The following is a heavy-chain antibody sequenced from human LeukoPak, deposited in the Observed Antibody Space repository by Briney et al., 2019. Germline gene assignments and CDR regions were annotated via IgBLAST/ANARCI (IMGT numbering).Heavy chain of an antibody. CDR3: ARASDYGGNWFDP. J-gene: IGHJ5*02. CDR2: IYYSGST. CDR1: GGSISGGGYY. D-gene: IGHD4-23*01. Sequence: SETLSLTCTVSGGSISGGGYYWSWIRQHPGKGLEWIGYIYYSGSTYYNPSLKSRVTISVDTSKNQFSLKLSSVTAADTAVYYCARASDYGGNWFDPWGQGTLVTVSS. V-gene: IGHV4-31*03.